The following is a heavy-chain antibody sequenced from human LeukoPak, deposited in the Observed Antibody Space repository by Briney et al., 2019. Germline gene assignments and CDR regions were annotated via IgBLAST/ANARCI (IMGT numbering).Heavy chain of an antibody. D-gene: IGHD3-22*01. J-gene: IGHJ4*02. CDR2: IKQDGSIQ. CDR1: GFTFSSFW. Sequence: GGSLRLSCTASGFTFSSFWMAWVRQAPGKGLEWVGNIKQDGSIQYYGDSVKGRFTISRDNAKNSLYLQMNNLRAEDTALYYCATSYESSGCDWGQGTLVTVSS. CDR3: ATSYESSGCD. V-gene: IGHV3-7*01.